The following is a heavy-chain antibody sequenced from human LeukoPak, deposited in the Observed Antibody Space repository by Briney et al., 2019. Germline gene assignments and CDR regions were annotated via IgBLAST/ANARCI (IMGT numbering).Heavy chain of an antibody. V-gene: IGHV3-23*01. D-gene: IGHD3-3*01. CDR3: AKMTLYDFWSGYIPTHAFDI. CDR1: GFTFSSYA. J-gene: IGHJ3*02. Sequence: GGSLRLSCAASGFTFSSYAMSWVRQAPGKGLEWVSAISGSGGSTYYADSVKGRFTIPRDNSKNTLYLQMNSLRAEDTAVYYCAKMTLYDFWSGYIPTHAFDIWGQGTMVTVSS. CDR2: ISGSGGST.